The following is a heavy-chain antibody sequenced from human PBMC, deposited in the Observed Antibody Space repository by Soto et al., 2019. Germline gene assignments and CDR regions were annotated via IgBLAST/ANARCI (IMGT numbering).Heavy chain of an antibody. J-gene: IGHJ4*02. CDR2: IYDSGNT. CDR1: GGSISGSTYS. D-gene: IGHD6-13*01. CDR3: AIGKGAAAGHSNFDY. V-gene: IGHV4-30-2*01. Sequence: QLQLQESGSGLVKPSQTLSLTCAVSGGSISGSTYSWSWIRQPPGKGLEWIGYIYDSGNTYYNPSLKSQFSLSVDRSKNQFSLKLSSVTAADTVVYYCAIGKGAAAGHSNFDYWGQGALFTVSS.